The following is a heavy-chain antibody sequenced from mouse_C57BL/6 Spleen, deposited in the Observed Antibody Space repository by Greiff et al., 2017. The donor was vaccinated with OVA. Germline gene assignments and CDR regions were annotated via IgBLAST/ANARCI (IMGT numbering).Heavy chain of an antibody. V-gene: IGHV7-3*01. CDR3: ARYKGGYYYAMDY. CDR2: IRNKANGYTT. D-gene: IGHD2-2*01. Sequence: EVKLVESGGGLVQPGGSLSLSCAASGFTFTDYYMSWVRQPPGTALEWLGFIRNKANGYTTEYSASVKGRFTISRDNSQSILYLQMNALRAEDSATYYCARYKGGYYYAMDYWGQGTSVTVSS. CDR1: GFTFTDYY. J-gene: IGHJ4*01.